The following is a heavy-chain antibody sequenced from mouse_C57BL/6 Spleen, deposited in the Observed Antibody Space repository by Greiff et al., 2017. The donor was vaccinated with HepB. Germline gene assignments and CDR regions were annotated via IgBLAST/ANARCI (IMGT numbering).Heavy chain of an antibody. D-gene: IGHD1-1*01. J-gene: IGHJ2*01. CDR3: ARGIITTVVATKDYFDY. Sequence: VQLQQSGAELVKPGASVKLSCKASGYTFTSYWMHWVKQRPGRGLEWIGRIDPNSGGTKYNEKFKSKATLTVDKPSSTAYMQLSSLTSEDSAVYYCARGIITTVVATKDYFDYWGQGTTLTVSS. V-gene: IGHV1-72*01. CDR1: GYTFTSYW. CDR2: IDPNSGGT.